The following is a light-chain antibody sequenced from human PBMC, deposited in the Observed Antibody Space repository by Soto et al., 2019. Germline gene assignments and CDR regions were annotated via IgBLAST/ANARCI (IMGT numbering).Light chain of an antibody. CDR1: QSVSSY. Sequence: EIVLTQSPATLSLSPGERATLSCRASQSVSSYLAWYQQKPGQAPRLLIYDASSRATGIPARFSGSGSGTDFTLTISNLEPEDFAVYYCQQRSTPLTFGGGTKVEIK. J-gene: IGKJ4*01. V-gene: IGKV3-11*01. CDR3: QQRSTPLT. CDR2: DAS.